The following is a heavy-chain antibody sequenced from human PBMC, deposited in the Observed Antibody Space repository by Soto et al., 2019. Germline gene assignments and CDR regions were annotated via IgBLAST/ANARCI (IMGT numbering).Heavy chain of an antibody. CDR3: ARDLLHYDFWSGYSAYFYYGMDV. Sequence: GGSLRLSCAASGFTFSSYEMNWVRQAPGQGLEWVSYISDSGGTVYYADSVKGRFTVSRDNAQNSVYLQMNSLRTEDTAMYYCARDLLHYDFWSGYSAYFYYGMDVWGPGTTVTVSS. CDR2: ISDSGGTV. V-gene: IGHV3-48*03. J-gene: IGHJ6*02. D-gene: IGHD3-3*01. CDR1: GFTFSSYE.